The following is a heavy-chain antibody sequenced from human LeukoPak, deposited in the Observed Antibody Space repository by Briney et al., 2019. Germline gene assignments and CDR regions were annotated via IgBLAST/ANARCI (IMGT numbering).Heavy chain of an antibody. J-gene: IGHJ4*02. Sequence: GGSLRLSCAASKFTFSDYYMSWIRQAPGKGLEWVSYISSISSTMYYADSVKGRFTISRDNAKNSLYLQMNSLRAEDTAIYYCAREGYYDSSGYLGVFDYWGQGTLVTVSS. CDR3: AREGYYDSSGYLGVFDY. D-gene: IGHD3-22*01. CDR1: KFTFSDYY. CDR2: ISSISSTM. V-gene: IGHV3-11*04.